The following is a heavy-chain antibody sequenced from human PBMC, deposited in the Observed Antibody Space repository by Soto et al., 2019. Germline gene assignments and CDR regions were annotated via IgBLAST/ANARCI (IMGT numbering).Heavy chain of an antibody. CDR1: GFTFNSYF. D-gene: IGHD6-13*01. J-gene: IGHJ4*02. V-gene: IGHV3-30*18. Sequence: VQLVESGGGVVQPGTSLRLSCEASGFTFNSYFINWVRQVPGKGPEWVAAVSKDGFNVYYADSVKGRFTISRDNSKNTVYLQMNGLRADDTGLYSCAKATIAKRPPYDYWGQGALVTVSS. CDR3: AKATIAKRPPYDY. CDR2: VSKDGFNV.